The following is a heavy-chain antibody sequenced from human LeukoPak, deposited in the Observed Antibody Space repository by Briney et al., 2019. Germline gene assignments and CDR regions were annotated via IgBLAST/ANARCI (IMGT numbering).Heavy chain of an antibody. CDR1: GFTFTTYW. J-gene: IGHJ4*01. CDR2: IKHDGSEQ. Sequence: GGSLRLSCAASGFTFTTYWMGWMRQAPGKGLQWVANIKHDGSEQYYVDSAKGRFTISRDNAKNSLFLQMNSLGVEDTAVYYCKSGGAAPGSFDYWGHGALVTVSS. V-gene: IGHV3-7*01. D-gene: IGHD1-26*01. CDR3: KSGGAAPGSFDY.